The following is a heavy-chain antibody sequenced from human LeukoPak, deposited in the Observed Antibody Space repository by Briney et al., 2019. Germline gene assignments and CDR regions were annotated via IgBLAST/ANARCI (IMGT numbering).Heavy chain of an antibody. CDR2: IYYSGNT. D-gene: IGHD6-19*01. CDR1: GGSTSSSNYY. Sequence: SETLSLTCTVSGGSTSSSNYYWGWIRQPPGKGLEWIGSIYYSGNTYYNPSLKSRVSISVDTSRNQFSLRLSSVTAADTATYYCARHSIAVTDDCWGQGTLVTVSS. V-gene: IGHV4-39*01. J-gene: IGHJ4*02. CDR3: ARHSIAVTDDC.